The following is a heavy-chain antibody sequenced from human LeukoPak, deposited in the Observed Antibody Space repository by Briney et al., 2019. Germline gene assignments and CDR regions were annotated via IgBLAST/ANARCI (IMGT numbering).Heavy chain of an antibody. Sequence: GESLKISCEGSGYRFSDYWIAWVRQMPGKGLEWMGSIYPGDSETTYRPSFQGLVTISADKSIASAFLQWTSLQASDTGIYYCARRARRWREQLGVDSWGQGTLVTVSS. CDR3: ARRARRWREQLGVDS. CDR1: GYRFSDYW. J-gene: IGHJ4*02. D-gene: IGHD1-26*01. CDR2: IYPGDSET. V-gene: IGHV5-51*01.